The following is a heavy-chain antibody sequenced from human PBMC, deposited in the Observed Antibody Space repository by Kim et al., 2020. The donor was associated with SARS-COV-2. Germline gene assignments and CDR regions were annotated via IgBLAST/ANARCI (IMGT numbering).Heavy chain of an antibody. CDR1: GYTFTRYD. CDR2: WNQNRGKK. J-gene: IGHJ5*02. Sequence: ASVKVSCKAAGYTFTRYDLNWGRQSTGLGLKLRGGWNQNRGKKGYAQKFQGRVTMTRNTSISTAYMELSSLRSEDTAVYYCARGYITYDSSGYWFDPWGQGSLVTVSS. V-gene: IGHV1-8*01. D-gene: IGHD3-22*01. CDR3: ARGYITYDSSGYWFDP.